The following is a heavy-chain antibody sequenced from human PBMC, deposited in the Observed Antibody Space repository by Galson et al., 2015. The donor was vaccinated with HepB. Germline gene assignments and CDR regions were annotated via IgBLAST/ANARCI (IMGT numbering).Heavy chain of an antibody. Sequence: SLRLSCAASGFTFSSYAMSWVRQAPGKGLEWVSAISGSGGSTYYADSVKGRFTISRDNSKNTLYLQMNSLRAEDTAVYYCAKDLFPYYYDSSGYLRRANFDYWGQGTLVTVSS. D-gene: IGHD3-22*01. CDR3: AKDLFPYYYDSSGYLRRANFDY. CDR2: ISGSGGST. CDR1: GFTFSSYA. J-gene: IGHJ4*02. V-gene: IGHV3-23*01.